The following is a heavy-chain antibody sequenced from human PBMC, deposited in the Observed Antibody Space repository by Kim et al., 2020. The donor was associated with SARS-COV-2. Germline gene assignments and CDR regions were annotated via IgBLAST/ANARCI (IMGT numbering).Heavy chain of an antibody. J-gene: IGHJ4*02. Sequence: ASVKVSCKASGYTFTGYYMHWVRQAPGQGLEWMGWINPNSGGTNYAQKFQGRVTMTRDTSISTAYMELSRLRSDDTAVYYCARSPVGWEPEIDYWGQGTLVTVSS. D-gene: IGHD1-26*01. CDR3: ARSPVGWEPEIDY. V-gene: IGHV1-2*02. CDR1: GYTFTGYY. CDR2: INPNSGGT.